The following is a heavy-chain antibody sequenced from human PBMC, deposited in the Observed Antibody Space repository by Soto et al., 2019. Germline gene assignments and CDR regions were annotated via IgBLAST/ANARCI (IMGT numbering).Heavy chain of an antibody. CDR1: GFTFSSYG. CDR2: ISYDGSNK. CDR3: AKERLWFGAPESFDP. J-gene: IGHJ5*02. V-gene: IGHV3-30*18. Sequence: GGSLRLSCAASGFTFSSYGMHWVRQAPGKGLEWVAVISYDGSNKYYADSVKGRFTISRDNSKNTLYLQMNSLRAEDTAVYYCAKERLWFGAPESFDPWGQGTLVTVSS. D-gene: IGHD3-10*01.